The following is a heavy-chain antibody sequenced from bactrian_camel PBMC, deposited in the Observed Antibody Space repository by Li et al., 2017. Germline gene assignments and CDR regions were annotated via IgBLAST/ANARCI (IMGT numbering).Heavy chain of an antibody. CDR2: IANDGTT. CDR1: GITFSRHD. Sequence: VQLVESGGGLVQPGESLRLSCVASGITFSRHDMSWVRQAPGKGREGVATIANDGTTDYADSVMGRFRISKDNAANTLYLQMNSLRSEDTALYYCATLPCSGYCYYFYSWGQGTQVTVS. D-gene: IGHD2*01. J-gene: IGHJ6*01. V-gene: IGHV3S10*01. CDR3: ATLPCSGYCYYFYS.